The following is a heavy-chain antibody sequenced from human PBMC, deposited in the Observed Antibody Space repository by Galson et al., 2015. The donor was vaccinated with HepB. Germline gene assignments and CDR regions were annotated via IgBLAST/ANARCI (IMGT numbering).Heavy chain of an antibody. D-gene: IGHD6-13*01. CDR3: AKDRSRIAAAGWFDP. V-gene: IGHV3-23*01. CDR2: ISGSGGST. CDR1: GFTFSSYA. J-gene: IGHJ5*02. Sequence: LRLSCAASGFTFSSYAMIWVRQAPGKGLEWFSAISGSGGSTYYADSVKGRFTISRDNSKNTLYLQMNSLRAEDTAVYYCAKDRSRIAAAGWFDPWGQGTLVTVSS.